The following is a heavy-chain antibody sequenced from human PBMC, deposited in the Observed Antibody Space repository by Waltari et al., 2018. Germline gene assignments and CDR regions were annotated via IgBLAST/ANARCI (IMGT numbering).Heavy chain of an antibody. CDR2: IYYSGAT. D-gene: IGHD2-2*01. CDR3: ARERYCSSTSCYSYYYYGMDV. V-gene: IGHV4-39*02. Sequence: QLQLQESGPGLVKPSETLSLTCTVSGGSISSSSYYWGWIRQPPGKGLEWIGSIYYSGATYYNPSLKCRVTISVDTSKNQFSLKLSSVTAADTAVYYCARERYCSSTSCYSYYYYGMDVWGQGTTVTVSS. CDR1: GGSISSSSYY. J-gene: IGHJ6*02.